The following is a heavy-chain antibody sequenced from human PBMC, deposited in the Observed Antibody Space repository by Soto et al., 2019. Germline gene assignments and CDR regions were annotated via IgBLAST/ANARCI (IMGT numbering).Heavy chain of an antibody. V-gene: IGHV3-9*01. CDR2: ISWNSDTL. Sequence: EVQLVESGGGLVQPGRSLRLSCAASGFTFADYAMHWVRQAPGKGLEWVTGISWNSDTLCYADSVKGRFTISRDNAKNSLYLQMSSLRPEDTAFYYCARGLYYYTTSGYPHYWGQGTLVTVSS. CDR1: GFTFADYA. D-gene: IGHD3-22*01. J-gene: IGHJ4*02. CDR3: ARGLYYYTTSGYPHY.